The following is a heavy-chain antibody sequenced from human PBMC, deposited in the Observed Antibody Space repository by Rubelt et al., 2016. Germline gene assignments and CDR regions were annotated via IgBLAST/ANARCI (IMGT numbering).Heavy chain of an antibody. J-gene: IGHJ6*02. V-gene: IGHV3-23*01. CDR1: GFTFRRNA. CDR3: ARGGNYGDDGGMDV. Sequence: EVQLLESGGGLVQPGGSLTLSCEPSGFTFRRNAMSWFRQAPGKGLEWVSAISASASDTYYADSVQGRLTLSRDKSKNTLYLQMNSLRAEDTAVYYWARGGNYGDDGGMDVWGQGTTVTVSS. CDR2: ISASASDT. D-gene: IGHD4-17*01.